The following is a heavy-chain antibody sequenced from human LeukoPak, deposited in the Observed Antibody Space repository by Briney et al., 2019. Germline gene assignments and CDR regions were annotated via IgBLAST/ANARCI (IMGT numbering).Heavy chain of an antibody. Sequence: SETLSLTCTVSGGSISSYYWSWIRQPAGKGLEWIGRIYTSGSTNYNPSLKSRATMSVDTSKNQFSLKLSSVTAADTAVYYCARERWGTYRFQPYYFDYWGQGTLVTVSS. D-gene: IGHD3-16*02. J-gene: IGHJ4*02. CDR2: IYTSGST. CDR3: ARERWGTYRFQPYYFDY. V-gene: IGHV4-4*07. CDR1: GGSISSYY.